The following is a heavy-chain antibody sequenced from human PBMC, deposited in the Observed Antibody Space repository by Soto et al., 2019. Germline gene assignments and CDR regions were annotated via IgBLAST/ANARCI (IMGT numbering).Heavy chain of an antibody. J-gene: IGHJ4*02. D-gene: IGHD3-10*01. V-gene: IGHV3-49*04. Sequence: PGGSLRLSCTASGFTFGDYDMSWVRKAPGKGLEWVGFIRSKAYGGTTEYAASVKGRFTILRDDSKSIAYLQMNSLKTEDTAVYYCTRRLLWFGELSYDYWGQGTLVTVSS. CDR2: IRSKAYGGTT. CDR3: TRRLLWFGELSYDY. CDR1: GFTFGDYD.